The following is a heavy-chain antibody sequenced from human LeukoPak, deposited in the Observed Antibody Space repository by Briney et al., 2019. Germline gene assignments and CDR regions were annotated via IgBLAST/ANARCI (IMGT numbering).Heavy chain of an antibody. Sequence: SETLSLTCTVSGGSISSSSYYWGWIRQPPGKGLEWIGYIYYSGSTNYNPSLKSRVTISVDTSKNQFSLKLSSVTAADTAVYYCARLIDDREAHEANGGNSPDLGYYYYYGMDVWGQGTTVTVSS. V-gene: IGHV4-61*05. CDR1: GGSISSSSYY. J-gene: IGHJ6*02. D-gene: IGHD4-23*01. CDR2: IYYSGST. CDR3: ARLIDDREAHEANGGNSPDLGYYYYYGMDV.